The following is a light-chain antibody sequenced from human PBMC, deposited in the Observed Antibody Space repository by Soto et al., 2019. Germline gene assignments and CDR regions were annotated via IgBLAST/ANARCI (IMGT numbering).Light chain of an antibody. CDR2: GVS. CDR1: QRLSASD. Sequence: EIVLTQSPGTLSLSPGQRATLSCRASQRLSASDIAWYQQKPGQAPRFLIYGVSSRATGIPDRFSGSGSGTDFTLTISRPEPEDFAVYHCQQYGSSPLITFGQGTRLEIK. V-gene: IGKV3-20*01. CDR3: QQYGSSPLIT. J-gene: IGKJ5*01.